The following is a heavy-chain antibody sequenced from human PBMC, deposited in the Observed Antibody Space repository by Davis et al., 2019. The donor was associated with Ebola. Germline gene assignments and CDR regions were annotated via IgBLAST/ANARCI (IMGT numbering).Heavy chain of an antibody. V-gene: IGHV1-69*13. Sequence: SSVPVSRLASLCTLSSYAISWVRQAPGQGLEWMGGIIPIFGTANYAQKFQGRVTITADESTSTAYMELSSLRSEDTAVYYCERDKQLGDYYYYGMDVWGQGTTVTVSS. CDR3: ERDKQLGDYYYYGMDV. J-gene: IGHJ6*02. CDR1: LCTLSSYA. D-gene: IGHD6-6*01. CDR2: IIPIFGTA.